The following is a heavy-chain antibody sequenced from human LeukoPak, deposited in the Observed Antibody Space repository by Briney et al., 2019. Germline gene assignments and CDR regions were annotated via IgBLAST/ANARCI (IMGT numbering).Heavy chain of an antibody. D-gene: IGHD6-13*01. Sequence: SVKVSCKASGGTFSSYAISWVRQAPGQGLEGMGRIIPIFGTANYAQKFQGRVTITTDESTSTAYMELSSLRSEDTAVYYCARFLVSSWTSDYWGQGTLVTVSS. V-gene: IGHV1-69*05. CDR3: ARFLVSSWTSDY. J-gene: IGHJ4*02. CDR1: GGTFSSYA. CDR2: IIPIFGTA.